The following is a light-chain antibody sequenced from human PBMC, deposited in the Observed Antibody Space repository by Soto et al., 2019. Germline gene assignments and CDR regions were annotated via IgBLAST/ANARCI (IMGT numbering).Light chain of an antibody. CDR2: DVS. V-gene: IGLV2-14*03. Sequence: QSALTQPASVSGSPGQSITISCTGTSSDVGGYNFVSWYQQHPGKVPKVMIYDVSKRPSGVSNRFSGSKSGNTASLTISGLLVEDDADYYCSSYRSGSTRVVFGGGTKVTVL. J-gene: IGLJ2*01. CDR1: SSDVGGYNF. CDR3: SSYRSGSTRVV.